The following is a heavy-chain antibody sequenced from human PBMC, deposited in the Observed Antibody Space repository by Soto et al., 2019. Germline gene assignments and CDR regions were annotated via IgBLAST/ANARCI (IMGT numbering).Heavy chain of an antibody. CDR2: IYYSGST. J-gene: IGHJ4*02. CDR1: GGSISSYY. D-gene: IGHD2-15*01. Sequence: SETLSLTCTVSGGSISSYYWSWIRQPPGKGLEWIGYIYYSGSTNYNPSLKSRVTISVDTSKNQFSLKLSSVTAADTAVYYCARVDRYCSGGSCYYFDYWGQGTLVTVS. CDR3: ARVDRYCSGGSCYYFDY. V-gene: IGHV4-59*01.